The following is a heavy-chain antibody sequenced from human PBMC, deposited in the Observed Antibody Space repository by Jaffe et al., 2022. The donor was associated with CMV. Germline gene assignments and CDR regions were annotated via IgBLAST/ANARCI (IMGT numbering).Heavy chain of an antibody. Sequence: EEQLVDSGGGLVQPGGSLRISCAASGFIFKKYWMTWVRQVPGKGLEWVANINEDGSETYHLDSVKGRFTIFRDNTKNSLYLQMNSLRVEDTAMYYCARDLYYSGSSGHFYFDLWGRGTVVTVSS. CDR2: INEDGSET. J-gene: IGHJ2*01. V-gene: IGHV3-7*03. CDR1: GFIFKKYW. CDR3: ARDLYYSGSSGHFYFDL. D-gene: IGHD3-22*01.